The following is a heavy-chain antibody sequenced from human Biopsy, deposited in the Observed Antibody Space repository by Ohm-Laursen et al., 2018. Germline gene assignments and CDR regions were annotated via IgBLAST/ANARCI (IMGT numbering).Heavy chain of an antibody. Sequence: LRLSCAASGFTFHDYSMHWVRQAPEKGLEWVAGISYNGGDIGYGDSVRGRFTISRDNAKKSLSLQLHSLRLEDTALYYCAKGRSSMTDAFNMWGQGTMVTVSS. CDR3: AKGRSSMTDAFNM. V-gene: IGHV3-9*01. CDR1: GFTFHDYS. D-gene: IGHD3-16*02. J-gene: IGHJ3*02. CDR2: ISYNGGDI.